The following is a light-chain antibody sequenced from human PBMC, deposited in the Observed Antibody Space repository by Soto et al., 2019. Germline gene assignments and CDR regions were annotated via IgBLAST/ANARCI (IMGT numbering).Light chain of an antibody. J-gene: IGKJ2*01. CDR1: QSVSSSY. V-gene: IGKV3-20*01. Sequence: EIVLTQSPGTLSLSPGERATLSCRASQSVSSSYLAWYQHKPGQAPRLLIYGASSRATGIPDRFSGSGSGTDFTLTISRLEPDDLAVYSCQQYGTAPYTFGQGTKWEIK. CDR2: GAS. CDR3: QQYGTAPYT.